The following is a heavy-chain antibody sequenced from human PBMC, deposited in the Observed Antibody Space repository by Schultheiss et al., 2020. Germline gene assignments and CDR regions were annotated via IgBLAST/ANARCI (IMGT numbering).Heavy chain of an antibody. CDR1: GFSFSSFA. D-gene: IGHD5-12*01. Sequence: GGSLRLSCEASGFSFSSFAMSWVRQAPGKGLEWVSAMSATVGTTYYAESVEGRFTISRDNYKNTVYLQMNSLRAEDTAVYYCAKDRGRRLRLFDYWGQGVLVTVSS. CDR3: AKDRGRRLRLFDY. J-gene: IGHJ4*02. V-gene: IGHV3-23*01. CDR2: MSATVGTT.